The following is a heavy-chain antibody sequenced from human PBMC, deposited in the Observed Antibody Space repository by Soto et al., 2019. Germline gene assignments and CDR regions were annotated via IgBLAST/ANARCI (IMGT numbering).Heavy chain of an antibody. J-gene: IGHJ4*02. V-gene: IGHV4-39*01. Sequence: SETLSLTCTVSGGSISSSSYYWGWIRQPPGKGLEWIGSIYYSGSTYYNPSLKSRVTISVDTSKNQFSLKLSSVTAADTAVYYCARSRFLEWLFHYWGQGTLVTVS. CDR2: IYYSGST. D-gene: IGHD3-3*01. CDR1: GGSISSSSYY. CDR3: ARSRFLEWLFHY.